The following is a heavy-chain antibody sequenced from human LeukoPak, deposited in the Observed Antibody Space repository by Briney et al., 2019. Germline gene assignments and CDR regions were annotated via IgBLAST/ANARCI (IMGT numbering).Heavy chain of an antibody. CDR3: ARVGGRLRAYYFDY. J-gene: IGHJ4*02. V-gene: IGHV3-64*01. CDR1: GFAFNSYA. D-gene: IGHD5-12*01. Sequence: SGGSLRLSCAASGFAFNSYAMHWVRQAPGKGLEYVSAISSNGGSTYYANSVKGRFTISRDNSKNTPYLQMGSLRAEDMAVYYCARVGGRLRAYYFDYWGQGALVTVSS. CDR2: ISSNGGST.